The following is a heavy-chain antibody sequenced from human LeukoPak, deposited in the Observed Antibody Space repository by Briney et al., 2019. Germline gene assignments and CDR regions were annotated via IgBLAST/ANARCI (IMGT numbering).Heavy chain of an antibody. V-gene: IGHV4-59*01. Sequence: PTETLSLTCTVSGGSISSYYWSWIRQPPGKGLEWIGYIYYSGSTNYNPSLKSRVTISVDTSKNQFSLKLSSVTAADTAVYYCARVLLWFGERFDPWGQGTLVTVSS. CDR2: IYYSGST. CDR3: ARVLLWFGERFDP. CDR1: GGSISSYY. J-gene: IGHJ5*02. D-gene: IGHD3-10*01.